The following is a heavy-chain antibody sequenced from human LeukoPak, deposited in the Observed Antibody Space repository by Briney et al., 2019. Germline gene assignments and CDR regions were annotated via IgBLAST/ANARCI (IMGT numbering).Heavy chain of an antibody. V-gene: IGHV3-30*18. D-gene: IGHD2-15*01. J-gene: IGHJ4*02. CDR1: GFTFGSYG. CDR2: ISYDGSNK. CDR3: AKLLFYCSGGSCYSDSLGDY. Sequence: PGGSLRLSCAASGFTFGSYGMHWVRQAPGKGLEWVAVISYDGSNKYYADSVKGRFTISRDNSKNTLYLQMNSLRAEDTAVYYCAKLLFYCSGGSCYSDSLGDYWGQGTLVTVSS.